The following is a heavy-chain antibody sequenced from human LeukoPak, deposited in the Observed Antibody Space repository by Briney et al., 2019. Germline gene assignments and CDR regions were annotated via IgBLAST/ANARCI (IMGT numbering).Heavy chain of an antibody. CDR3: AREASSFGSYYYGMDV. V-gene: IGHV3-66*01. D-gene: IGHD6-6*01. CDR2: IYSGGST. Sequence: GGSLRLSCAASGFTVSSNYMSWVRQAPGKGLEWVSVIYSGGSTYYADSVKGRFTISRDNSKNTLYLQMNSLRAEDTAVYYCAREASSFGSYYYGMDVWGQGTTVTVSS. J-gene: IGHJ6*02. CDR1: GFTVSSNY.